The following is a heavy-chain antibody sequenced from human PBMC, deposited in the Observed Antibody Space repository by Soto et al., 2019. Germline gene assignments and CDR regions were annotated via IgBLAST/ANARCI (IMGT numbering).Heavy chain of an antibody. D-gene: IGHD3-10*01. V-gene: IGHV1-69*13. CDR2: IIPIFGTA. CDR1: GGTFSSYA. Sequence: SVKVSCNASGGTFSSYAISWVRQAPGQGLEWMGGIIPIFGTANYAQKFQGRVTITADESTSTAYMELSSLRSEDTAVYYCATGTITMVRGVIMDVWGQGTTVTVSS. J-gene: IGHJ6*02. CDR3: ATGTITMVRGVIMDV.